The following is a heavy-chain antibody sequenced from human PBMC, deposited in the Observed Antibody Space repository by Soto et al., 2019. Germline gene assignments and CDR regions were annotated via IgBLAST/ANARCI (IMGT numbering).Heavy chain of an antibody. D-gene: IGHD6-25*01. CDR3: ARVSIAADGPFIDQ. V-gene: IGHV4-30-4*01. J-gene: IGHJ4*02. CDR1: GGSISSGSYY. Sequence: PSETLSLTCTVSGGSISSGSYYWSWIRHPPGNGLEWIGYIFHTGSTYFNPSLRSRVSISIDTSKSHFSMKLTSVKAADTAMFYCARVSIAADGPFIDQWGQGSMVTVSS. CDR2: IFHTGST.